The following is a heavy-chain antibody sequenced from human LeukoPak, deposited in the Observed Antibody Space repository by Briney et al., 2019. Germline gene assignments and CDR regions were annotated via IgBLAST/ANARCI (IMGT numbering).Heavy chain of an antibody. Sequence: SQTLSLTCAISGDSFSSTNAAWNWLRQSPSRGLEWLGRTYYRSRLYSEYARSVESLITIDPHTSKNQFSLQLNSVTPEDAAVCYCARTKGHLDLWGRGTLVTVSS. D-gene: IGHD2-8*01. CDR3: ARTKGHLDL. V-gene: IGHV6-1*01. CDR1: GDSFSSTNAA. J-gene: IGHJ2*01. CDR2: TYYRSRLYS.